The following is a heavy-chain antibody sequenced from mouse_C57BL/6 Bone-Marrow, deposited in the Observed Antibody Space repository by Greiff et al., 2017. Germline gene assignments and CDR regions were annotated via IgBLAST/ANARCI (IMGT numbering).Heavy chain of an antibody. CDR2: IRLKSDNYAT. V-gene: IGHV6-3*01. CDR3: TRSYYSNYGFAY. CDR1: GFTFSNYW. J-gene: IGHJ3*01. D-gene: IGHD2-5*01. Sequence: EVKLEESGGGLVQPGGSMKLSCVASGFTFSNYWMNWVRQSPEKGLEWVAQIRLKSDNYATHYAESVKGRFTISRDDSKSSVYLQMNNLRAEDTGIYYCTRSYYSNYGFAYWGQGTLVTVSA.